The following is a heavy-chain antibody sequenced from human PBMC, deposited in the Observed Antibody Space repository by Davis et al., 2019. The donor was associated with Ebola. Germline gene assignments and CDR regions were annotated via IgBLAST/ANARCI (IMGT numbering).Heavy chain of an antibody. CDR3: ARATTGTINPYYFDY. CDR1: GFVFNNHF. D-gene: IGHD1-1*01. Sequence: GGSLRLSCAASGFVFNNHFMNWVRQAPGKGLEWVSSISSNGAYKGYADSLKGRFTISRDNAKNLLYLEMNSLRAEDTAVYYCARATTGTINPYYFDYWGQGTLVTVSS. CDR2: ISSNGAYK. V-gene: IGHV3-21*06. J-gene: IGHJ4*02.